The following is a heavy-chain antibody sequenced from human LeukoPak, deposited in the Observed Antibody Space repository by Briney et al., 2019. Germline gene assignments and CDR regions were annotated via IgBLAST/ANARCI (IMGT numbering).Heavy chain of an antibody. D-gene: IGHD6-13*01. CDR1: GFSFSKYW. V-gene: IGHV3-7*01. Sequence: PGGPLRLSCAASGFSFSKYWMNWVRQAPGKGLEWVATISQDGSQKYLADFVKGRFTISRDNARNSLYLQMTSLRGDDTAVYYCVRSKVVAEAGKSWFDPWGQGTRVTVTS. CDR2: ISQDGSQK. CDR3: VRSKVVAEAGKSWFDP. J-gene: IGHJ5*01.